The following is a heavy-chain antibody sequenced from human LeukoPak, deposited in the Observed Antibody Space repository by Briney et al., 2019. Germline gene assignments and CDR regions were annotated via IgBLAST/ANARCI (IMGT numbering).Heavy chain of an antibody. CDR1: GGSISSYY. CDR2: IYYSGST. CDR3: ARVRRGWRAYYFDY. V-gene: IGHV4-59*12. J-gene: IGHJ4*02. Sequence: SETLSLTCTVSGGSISSYYWSWIRQPPGKGLEWIGYIYYSGSTNYNPSLKSRVTISVDTSKNQFSLKLSSVTAADTAVYYCARVRRGWRAYYFDYWGQGTLVTVSS. D-gene: IGHD2-15*01.